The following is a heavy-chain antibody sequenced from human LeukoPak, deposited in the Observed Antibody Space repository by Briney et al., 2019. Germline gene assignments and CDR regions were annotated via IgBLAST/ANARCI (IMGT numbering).Heavy chain of an antibody. Sequence: GRSLRLSCTASGFTFGDYAMSWVRQAPGKGLEWVGFIRSKAYGGTTEYAASVKGRFTISRDDSKSIAYLQMNSLKTEDTAVYYCTLPRAYYYYGMDVWGKGTTVTVSS. CDR2: IRSKAYGGTT. CDR1: GFTFGDYA. CDR3: TLPRAYYYYGMDV. V-gene: IGHV3-49*04. J-gene: IGHJ6*04.